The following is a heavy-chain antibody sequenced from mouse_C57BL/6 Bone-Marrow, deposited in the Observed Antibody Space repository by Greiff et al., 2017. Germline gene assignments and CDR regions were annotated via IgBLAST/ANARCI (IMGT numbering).Heavy chain of an antibody. V-gene: IGHV1-81*01. Sequence: QVQLQQSGAELARPGASVKLSCKASGYTFTSYGISWVKQRTGQGLEWIGEIYPRSGNTYYNEKFKGKATLTADKSSSTAYMELRSLTSEDSAVYFGAREGVWLVWYFAVWGTGTTVTVSS. D-gene: IGHD2-2*01. J-gene: IGHJ1*03. CDR1: GYTFTSYG. CDR3: AREGVWLVWYFAV. CDR2: IYPRSGNT.